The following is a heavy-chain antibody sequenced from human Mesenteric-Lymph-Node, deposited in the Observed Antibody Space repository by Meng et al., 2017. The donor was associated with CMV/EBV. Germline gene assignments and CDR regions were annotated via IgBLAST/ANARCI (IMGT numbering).Heavy chain of an antibody. Sequence: KASRYTLTIKAMIRVRQAHGQELESLRSISVYNRKTADAQKCRVIITMATATSTSTAYMEVRSLGSNDTAVYYCARAPVADTNFDYWGQGTLVTVSS. V-gene: IGHV1-18*01. D-gene: IGHD6-19*01. CDR3: ARAPVADTNFDY. CDR1: RYTLTIKA. CDR2: ISVYNRKT. J-gene: IGHJ4*02.